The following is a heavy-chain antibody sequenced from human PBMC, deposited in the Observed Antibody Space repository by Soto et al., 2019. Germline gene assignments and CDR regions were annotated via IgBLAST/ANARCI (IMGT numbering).Heavy chain of an antibody. J-gene: IGHJ6*02. D-gene: IGHD6-19*01. CDR2: IQSGGPT. CDR1: GFTVSSKY. V-gene: IGHV3-66*04. CDR3: AKRASSGYYYGMDV. Sequence: GGSLRLSCAASGFTVSSKYMSWVRQAPGKGLEWVSLIQSGGPTYYADSVKGRFTISRDTSENTLHLQMDSLKASDTAMYYCAKRASSGYYYGMDVWGQGTTVTVSS.